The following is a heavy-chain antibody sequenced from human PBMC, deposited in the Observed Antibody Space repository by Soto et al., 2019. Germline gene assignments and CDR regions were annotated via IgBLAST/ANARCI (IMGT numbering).Heavy chain of an antibody. CDR3: AHRPRGFTYVFDC. CDR1: GFSLSTRGVG. Sequence: QITLNESGPTLVKPTQTLTLTCTFSGFSLSTRGVGVGWIRQPPGKALDWLALLYWDDDERYSPSLMSRLTITKDTSKAPVFLTMTNMHSVETATYYCAHRPRGFTYVFDCGGQANVVSVPS. CDR2: LYWDDDE. D-gene: IGHD3-16*01. V-gene: IGHV2-5*02. J-gene: IGHJ4*02.